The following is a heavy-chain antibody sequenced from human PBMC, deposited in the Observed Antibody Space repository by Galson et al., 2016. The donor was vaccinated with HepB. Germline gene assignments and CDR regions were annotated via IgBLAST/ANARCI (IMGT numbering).Heavy chain of an antibody. J-gene: IGHJ4*02. Sequence: SLRLSCAASGFSFSTSGMSWVRQTPGRGLEWVSGITGSGDTTHYADSVKGRFTISRDNSKNTLYLYMNSLRAEDTAVYYCAARPAVSPIAPYDFWGQGALLTVSS. V-gene: IGHV3-23*01. D-gene: IGHD2-15*01. CDR3: AARPAVSPIAPYDF. CDR2: ITGSGDTT. CDR1: GFSFSTSG.